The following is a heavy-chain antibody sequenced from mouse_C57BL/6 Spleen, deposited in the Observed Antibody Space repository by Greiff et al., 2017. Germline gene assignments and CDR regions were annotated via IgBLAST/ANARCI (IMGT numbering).Heavy chain of an antibody. J-gene: IGHJ3*01. CDR3: AREGPYYGSGSWFAD. D-gene: IGHD1-1*01. CDR2: IGPGSGST. V-gene: IGHV1-77*01. CDR1: GYTFTAYY. Sequence: VQLQQSGAELVKPGASVKISCKASGYTFTAYYINWVKQRPGQGLEWIGQIGPGSGSTYYNETFKGKAPLTADKSSSQAYMPLSSLTSDDSAVYFCAREGPYYGSGSWFADWGQGTRVTVSA.